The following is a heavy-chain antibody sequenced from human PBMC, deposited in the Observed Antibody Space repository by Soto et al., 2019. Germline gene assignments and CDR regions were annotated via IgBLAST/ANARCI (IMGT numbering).Heavy chain of an antibody. V-gene: IGHV3-23*01. J-gene: IGHJ4*02. Sequence: GGSLRLSCAASGFTFNSYTMNWVRQAPGKGLEWVATISGTSSTTYYADSVKGRFTISRDNSKNTLYLQMNSLRVEDTAVYYCAKDRLGGNFDSWGTGTQVTVSS. CDR3: AKDRLGGNFDS. CDR2: ISGTSSTT. CDR1: GFTFNSYT.